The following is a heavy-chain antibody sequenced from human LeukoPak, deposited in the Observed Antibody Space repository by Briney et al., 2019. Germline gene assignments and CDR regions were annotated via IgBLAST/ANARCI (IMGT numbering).Heavy chain of an antibody. D-gene: IGHD4-17*01. CDR1: GFTFSSYG. Sequence: GGSLRLSRAASGFTFSSYGMHWVRQAPGKGLEWVAVIWYDGSNKYYADSVKGRFTISRDNSKNTLYLQMNSLRAEDTAVYYCARGTVTREYYFDYWGQGTLVTVSS. V-gene: IGHV3-33*01. CDR3: ARGTVTREYYFDY. J-gene: IGHJ4*02. CDR2: IWYDGSNK.